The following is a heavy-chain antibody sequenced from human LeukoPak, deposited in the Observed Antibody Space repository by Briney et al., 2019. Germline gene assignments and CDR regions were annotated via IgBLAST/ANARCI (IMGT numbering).Heavy chain of an antibody. D-gene: IGHD2-2*01. CDR3: ARLMYPPYYYYDMDV. V-gene: IGHV4-34*01. J-gene: IGHJ6*03. CDR2: INHSGST. Sequence: SETLSLTCAVYGGSFSGYYWIWIRQPPGKGLEWIAEINHSGSTNYNPSLKSRVTLSVDTSKNQFSLKLSSVTAADTAVYYCARLMYPPYYYYDMDVWGKGTTVIVSS. CDR1: GGSFSGYY.